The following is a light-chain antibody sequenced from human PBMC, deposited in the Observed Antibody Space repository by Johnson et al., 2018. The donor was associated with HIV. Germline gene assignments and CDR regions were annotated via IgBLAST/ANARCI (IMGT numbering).Light chain of an antibody. V-gene: IGLV1-51*02. J-gene: IGLJ1*01. CDR1: SSNIGNNY. CDR3: GTWDNSLSTGAV. Sequence: QSVLTQPPSVSAAPGQKVSISCSGSSSNIGNNYVSWYQQLPGPAPKLLIYENNKRPSGLPDRFSDSKSGTSATLGIAGLQTGDEADYYCGTWDNSLSTGAVFGTGTKVTVL. CDR2: ENN.